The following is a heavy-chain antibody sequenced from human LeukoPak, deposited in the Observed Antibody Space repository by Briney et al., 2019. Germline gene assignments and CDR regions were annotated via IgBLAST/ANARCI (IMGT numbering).Heavy chain of an antibody. CDR2: ISSSGSTI. CDR1: GFTFSNYE. J-gene: IGHJ4*02. Sequence: GGCLGLSCAVSGFTFSNYEMNWVRQAPGKGLEWVSYISSSGSTIYYADSVKGRFTISRDNAKNSLYLQMNSLRAEDTALYYCARESEGGMGYWGQGSLVTVSS. D-gene: IGHD3-16*01. V-gene: IGHV3-48*03. CDR3: ARESEGGMGY.